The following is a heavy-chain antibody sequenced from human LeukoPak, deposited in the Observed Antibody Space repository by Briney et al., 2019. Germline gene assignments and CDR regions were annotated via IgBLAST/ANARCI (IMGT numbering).Heavy chain of an antibody. V-gene: IGHV3-48*01. Sequence: GGSLRLSCAASGFTFSSYSMNWVRQAPGKGPEWVSYISSSSSTIYYADSVKGRFTISRDNAKNSLYLQMNSLRAEDTAVYYCARDAVVVVAAPHNWFDPWGQGTLVTVSS. D-gene: IGHD2-15*01. CDR2: ISSSSSTI. CDR1: GFTFSSYS. J-gene: IGHJ5*02. CDR3: ARDAVVVVAAPHNWFDP.